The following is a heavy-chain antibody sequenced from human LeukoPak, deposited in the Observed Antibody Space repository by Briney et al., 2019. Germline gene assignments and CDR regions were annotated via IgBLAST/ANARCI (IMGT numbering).Heavy chain of an antibody. Sequence: GESLKISCKGSGYSFTSYWIGWVRQMPGKGLEWMGIIYPGDSDTRYSPTFQGQVTISADKSISTAYLQWSSLKASDTATYYFARPLYSSSWSPPYFDYWGQGTLVTVSS. CDR2: IYPGDSDT. J-gene: IGHJ4*02. V-gene: IGHV5-51*01. CDR3: ARPLYSSSWSPPYFDY. D-gene: IGHD6-13*01. CDR1: GYSFTSYW.